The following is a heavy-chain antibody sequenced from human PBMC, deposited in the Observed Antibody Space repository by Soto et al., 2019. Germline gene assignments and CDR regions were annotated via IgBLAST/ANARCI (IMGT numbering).Heavy chain of an antibody. Sequence: GGSMRLSCAASGLTFSSYAMSWVRQAPGKGLEWVSAISGSGGSTYYADSVKGRFTISRDNSKNTLYLQMNSLSAEDTAVYYGAKVTRIVAALPYYFDYWRQGTLVTVSS. CDR1: GLTFSSYA. V-gene: IGHV3-23*01. D-gene: IGHD5-12*01. CDR2: ISGSGGST. CDR3: AKVTRIVAALPYYFDY. J-gene: IGHJ4*02.